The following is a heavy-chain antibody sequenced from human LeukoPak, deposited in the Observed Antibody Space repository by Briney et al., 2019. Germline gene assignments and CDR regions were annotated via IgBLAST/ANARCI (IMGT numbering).Heavy chain of an antibody. Sequence: SETLSLTCTVSGGSISSGDYYWSWIRQPPGKGLEWIGYIYYSGSTYYNPSLKSRVTISVDTSKNQFSLKLSSVTAADTAVYYCARILYGSGVGAPRVDYWGQGSLVTVSS. CDR1: GGSISSGDYY. CDR2: IYYSGST. CDR3: ARILYGSGVGAPRVDY. J-gene: IGHJ4*02. V-gene: IGHV4-30-4*08. D-gene: IGHD3-10*01.